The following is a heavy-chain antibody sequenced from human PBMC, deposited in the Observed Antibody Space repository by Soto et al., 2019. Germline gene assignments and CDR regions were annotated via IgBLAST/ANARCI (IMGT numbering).Heavy chain of an antibody. CDR3: AKPNLFCSSTSCYDY. V-gene: IGHV3-23*01. CDR2: ISGSGGST. J-gene: IGHJ4*02. CDR1: GFTFSSYA. D-gene: IGHD2-2*01. Sequence: PGGSLRLSCAASGFTFSSYAMSWVRQAPGKGLEWVSAISGSGGSTYYADSVKGRFTISRDNSKNTLYLQMSSLRAEDTAVYYCAKPNLFCSSTSCYDYWGQGTLVTVSS.